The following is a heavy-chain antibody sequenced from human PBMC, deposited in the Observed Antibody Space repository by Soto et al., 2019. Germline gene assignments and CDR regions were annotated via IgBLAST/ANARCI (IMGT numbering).Heavy chain of an antibody. D-gene: IGHD3-22*01. V-gene: IGHV3-48*02. CDR1: GFTFSRYS. Sequence: GGSMRISCAASGFTFSRYSMNWVRQDPGKGLEWVSYISSSSSTIYYADSVKGRFTISRGNAKNSLYLQMNSLRDEDTAVYYCARDPPSSNYDSSGYYPEYSHHWGQGTLVTVSP. CDR2: ISSSSSTI. CDR3: ARDPPSSNYDSSGYYPEYSHH. J-gene: IGHJ1*01.